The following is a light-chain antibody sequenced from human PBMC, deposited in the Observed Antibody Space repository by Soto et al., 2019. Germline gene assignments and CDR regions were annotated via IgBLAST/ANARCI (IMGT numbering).Light chain of an antibody. Sequence: IVMTQYPATLSVSPGERATLSCRASQSVSIDLAWYQQKPGQAPRLLIYGASSRATGIPDRFSGSGSGTDFTLTISILEPEDFAVYYCQQYGSSPWTFGQGTKVDI. CDR2: GAS. V-gene: IGKV3-20*01. CDR1: QSVSID. CDR3: QQYGSSPWT. J-gene: IGKJ1*01.